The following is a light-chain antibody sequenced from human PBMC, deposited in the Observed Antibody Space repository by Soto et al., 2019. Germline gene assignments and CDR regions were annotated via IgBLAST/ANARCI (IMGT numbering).Light chain of an antibody. CDR2: DAS. Sequence: DIQMTQSPSSVSASVGDRVTVTCRASQGISSWLAWYQQKPGKAPKLLIYDASSLETGVPSRFSGSGSGTDFTFTISSLQPEDFATYSCQQYDNRPLIFGQGMRLELK. CDR1: QGISSW. J-gene: IGKJ5*01. CDR3: QQYDNRPLI. V-gene: IGKV1-33*01.